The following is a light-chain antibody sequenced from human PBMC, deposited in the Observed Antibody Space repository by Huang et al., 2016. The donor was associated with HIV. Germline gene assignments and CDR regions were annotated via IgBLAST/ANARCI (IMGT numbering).Light chain of an antibody. J-gene: IGKJ5*01. CDR1: QSLLHSNGYNY. Sequence: DIVMTQSPLSLSVTPGEPASISCRLSQSLLHSNGYNYLDWYLGKPGQSPQLLMYLVSNRASGVPDRFGGSGPVTDFTLKISRVEAEDVGVYYCMQALQTPRTFGQGTRLEIK. V-gene: IGKV2-28*01. CDR3: MQALQTPRT. CDR2: LVS.